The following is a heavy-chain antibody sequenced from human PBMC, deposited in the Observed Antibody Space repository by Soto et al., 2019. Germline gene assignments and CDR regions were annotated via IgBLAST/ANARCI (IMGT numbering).Heavy chain of an antibody. CDR1: EFIFSSFA. CDR2: VSCRGVNT. J-gene: IGHJ4*02. D-gene: IGHD6-13*01. V-gene: IGHV3-23*01. CDR3: AKLSSPINDLAEPGPDY. Sequence: LRLSCVVSEFIFSSFALSWVRLAPGKGLEWVAAVSCRGVNTYYADSVKGRFTISRENAKNTLYLQMNSLRAEDTAVYYCAKLSSPINDLAEPGPDYWGQGTLVTVSS.